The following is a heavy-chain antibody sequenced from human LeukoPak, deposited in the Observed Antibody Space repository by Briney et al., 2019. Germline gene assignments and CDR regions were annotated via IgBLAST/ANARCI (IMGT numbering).Heavy chain of an antibody. D-gene: IGHD5/OR15-5a*01. Sequence: PSETLSLTCTVSGGSISSSSYYWGWIRQPPGKGLEWIGSIYYSGSTYYNPSLKSRVTISVDTSKNQFSLKLSSVTAADTAVYYCARVGGSVYVEADYWGQGTLVTVSS. J-gene: IGHJ4*02. V-gene: IGHV4-39*01. CDR3: ARVGGSVYVEADY. CDR1: GGSISSSSYY. CDR2: IYYSGST.